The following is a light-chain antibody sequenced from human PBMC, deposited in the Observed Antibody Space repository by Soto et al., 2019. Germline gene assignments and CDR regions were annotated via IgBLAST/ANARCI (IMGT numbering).Light chain of an antibody. CDR3: QHYDDTPLT. CDR1: QSVNSRN. CDR2: GAS. Sequence: EVVLTQSPGTLSLSPGERAILSCRASQSVNSRNLAWYQQKHGQAPRLLISGASSRATGVPVRFSGSGSGTDFTLIISRLQAEDFAVYYCQHYDDTPLTFGGGTKVEI. V-gene: IGKV3-20*01. J-gene: IGKJ4*01.